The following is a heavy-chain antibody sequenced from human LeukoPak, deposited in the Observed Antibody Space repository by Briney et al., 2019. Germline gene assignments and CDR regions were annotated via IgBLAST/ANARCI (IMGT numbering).Heavy chain of an antibody. J-gene: IGHJ6*03. CDR2: IYTSGST. CDR1: GGSISSYY. V-gene: IGHV4-4*07. CDR3: AREVGYSYGIYYYYYYMDV. Sequence: PSETLSLTCTVSGGSISSYYWSWIRQPAGKGLEWIGRIYTSGSTNYNPSLKSRVTMSVDTSKNQFSLKLSSVTAADTAVYYSAREVGYSYGIYYYYYYMDVWGKGTTVTVSS. D-gene: IGHD5-18*01.